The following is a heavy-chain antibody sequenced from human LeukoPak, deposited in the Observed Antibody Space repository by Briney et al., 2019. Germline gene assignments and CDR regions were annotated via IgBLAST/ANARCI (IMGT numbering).Heavy chain of an antibody. CDR2: IYYSGST. V-gene: IGHV4-59*12. Sequence: SETLSLTCTVSGGSISSYYWSWIRQPPGKGLEWIGYIYYSGSTNYNPSLKSRVTISVDTSKNQFSLKLSSVTAADTAVYYCASPWGSPSDYWGQGTLVTVSS. CDR3: ASPWGSPSDY. J-gene: IGHJ4*02. CDR1: GGSISSYY. D-gene: IGHD1-26*01.